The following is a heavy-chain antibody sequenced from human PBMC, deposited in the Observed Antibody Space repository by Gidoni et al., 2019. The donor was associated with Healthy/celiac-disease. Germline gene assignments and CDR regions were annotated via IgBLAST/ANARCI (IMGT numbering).Heavy chain of an antibody. Sequence: EVQLVESGGGLVQPGRSLSLSCAAPGFPFDDYAMHWVRQAPGKGLEWVSGISWNSGSIGYADSVKGRFTISRDNAKNSLYLQMNSLRAEDTALYYCARVSTGAALFDYWGQGTLVTVSS. V-gene: IGHV3-9*01. D-gene: IGHD2-8*02. J-gene: IGHJ4*02. CDR2: ISWNSGSI. CDR3: ARVSTGAALFDY. CDR1: GFPFDDYA.